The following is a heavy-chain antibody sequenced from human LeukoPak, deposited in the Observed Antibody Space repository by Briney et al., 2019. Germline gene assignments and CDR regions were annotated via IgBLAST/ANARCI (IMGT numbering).Heavy chain of an antibody. J-gene: IGHJ4*02. D-gene: IGHD1-26*01. CDR3: ARASSGTYSETDY. CDR1: GFTFSDYY. V-gene: IGHV3-11*04. Sequence: GGSLRLSCAASGFTFSDYYMSCVRQAPGNGQQWVSYISSSGSTIYYAGSVKGRFTISRDNAKNSLYLQMNSLRAADTAVYYCARASSGTYSETDYWGQGTLVTVSS. CDR2: ISSSGSTI.